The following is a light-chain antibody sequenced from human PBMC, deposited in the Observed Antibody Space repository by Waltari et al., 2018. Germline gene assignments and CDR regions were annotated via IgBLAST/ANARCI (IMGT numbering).Light chain of an antibody. V-gene: IGLV2-14*01. CDR1: DSDVGVFEL. J-gene: IGLJ1*01. CDR2: EVS. CDR3: SSYTTSSAPGV. Sequence: SALTQPPPVSGSPGQSFTISCSGPDSDVGVFELVSWYQQHPGKAPHLIIYEVSNRPSGISNRFSASKSGNTASLTISGLQAEDEADYYCSSYTTSSAPGVFGTGTRVTVL.